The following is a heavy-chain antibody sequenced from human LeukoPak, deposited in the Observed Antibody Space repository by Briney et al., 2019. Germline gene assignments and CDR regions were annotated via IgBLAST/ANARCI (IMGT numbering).Heavy chain of an antibody. V-gene: IGHV4-59*08. Sequence: SETLSLTCTVSGGSISSYYWSWIRQPPGKGLEWIGYIYYSGSTNYNPSLKSRVTISVDTSKNQFSLKLSSVTAADTAVYYCARVHSSGWYYFDYWGQGTLVTVSS. D-gene: IGHD6-19*01. CDR3: ARVHSSGWYYFDY. J-gene: IGHJ4*02. CDR1: GGSISSYY. CDR2: IYYSGST.